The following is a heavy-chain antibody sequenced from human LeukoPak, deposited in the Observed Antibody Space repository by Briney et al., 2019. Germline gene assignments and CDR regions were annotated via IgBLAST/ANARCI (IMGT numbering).Heavy chain of an antibody. J-gene: IGHJ4*02. CDR2: IDPNSGGT. CDR1: GYTFTGYY. Sequence: GASVKVSCKASGYTFTGYYMHWVRQASGQGLEWMGWIDPNSGGTNYAQKFQGRVTMTRDTSISTAYMELSRLRSDDTAVYYCARTLYSYGDFDHWGQGTLVTVSS. CDR3: ARTLYSYGDFDH. D-gene: IGHD5-18*01. V-gene: IGHV1-2*02.